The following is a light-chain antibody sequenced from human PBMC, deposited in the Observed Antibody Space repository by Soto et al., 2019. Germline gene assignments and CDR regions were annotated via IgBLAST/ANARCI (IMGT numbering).Light chain of an antibody. CDR2: GAS. V-gene: IGKV1D-12*01. Sequence: DIQFTQSPTSVCASLLDIVTITCRASQDIAGYLAWYQHKPGRTPELLIHGASRLQGGVPARFSGSGSGTDFTLSINSLQPEDFATYYCQQAYSFPITFGQGTRLEIK. J-gene: IGKJ5*01. CDR1: QDIAGY. CDR3: QQAYSFPIT.